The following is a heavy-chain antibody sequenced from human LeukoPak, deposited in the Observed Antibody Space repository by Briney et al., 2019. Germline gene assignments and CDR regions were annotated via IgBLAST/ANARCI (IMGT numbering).Heavy chain of an antibody. J-gene: IGHJ4*02. CDR3: ARASDIVGVVAAIDY. CDR2: IWYDGSNK. V-gene: IGHV3-33*01. D-gene: IGHD2-15*01. CDR1: GFTFSSYG. Sequence: GGSLRLSCAASGFTFSSYGMHWVRQAPGKGLEWVAVIWYDGSNKYHADSVKGRFTIFRDNSKNTLYLQMNSLRAEDTAVYYCARASDIVGVVAAIDYWGQGTLVTVSS.